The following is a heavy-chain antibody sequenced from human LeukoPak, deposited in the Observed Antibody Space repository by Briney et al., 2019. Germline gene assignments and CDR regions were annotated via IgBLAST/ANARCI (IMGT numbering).Heavy chain of an antibody. CDR3: ASGKLMVYAEA. J-gene: IGHJ5*02. CDR2: IIPIFGTA. Sequence: ASVKVSCKASGGTFSSYAISWVRQAPGQGLEWMGGIIPIFGTANYAQKFQGRVTITTDESTSTAYMELSSLRSEDTAVYYCASGKLMVYAEAWGQGTLATVSS. D-gene: IGHD2-8*01. V-gene: IGHV1-69*05. CDR1: GGTFSSYA.